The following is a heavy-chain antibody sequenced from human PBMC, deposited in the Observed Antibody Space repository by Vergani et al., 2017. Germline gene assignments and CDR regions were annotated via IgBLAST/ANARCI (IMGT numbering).Heavy chain of an antibody. D-gene: IGHD6-19*01. CDR2: IVVGSGNT. J-gene: IGHJ4*02. CDR3: AAVWYSSGGGDY. V-gene: IGHV1-58*02. Sequence: HMQLVQSGPEVKKPGTSVKVSCQASGFTFTSSAMQWVRQARGPRLEWLGWIVVGSGNTNYAQKFQKRVTITRDMSTSTAYMELSSLRSEDTAVYYCAAVWYSSGGGDYWGQGTLVTVSS. CDR1: GFTFTSSA.